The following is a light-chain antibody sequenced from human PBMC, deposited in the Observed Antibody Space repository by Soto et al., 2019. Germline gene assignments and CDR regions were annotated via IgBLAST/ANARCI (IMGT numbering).Light chain of an antibody. V-gene: IGKV3-15*01. CDR2: GAS. CDR1: QTINNN. Sequence: EIVLTQSPGTLSLSPGEGATLSCRASQTINNNLAWYQQKPGQAPRLLIYGASRRATGVPARFSGSGSGTEFTLTISSLQSEDFAVYYCQHYNNGPRFGQGTKVDIK. CDR3: QHYNNGPR. J-gene: IGKJ1*01.